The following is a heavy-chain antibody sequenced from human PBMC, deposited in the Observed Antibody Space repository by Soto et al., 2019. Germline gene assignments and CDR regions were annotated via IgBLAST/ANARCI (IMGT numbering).Heavy chain of an antibody. CDR2: LSYLGTT. J-gene: IGHJ5*02. V-gene: IGHV4-39*07. CDR3: ARESGDWPLNWFDP. D-gene: IGHD2-21*02. CDR1: NDSIRSGTYY. Sequence: PSETLSLTCTVSNDSIRSGTYYWAWIRQPPGRGLEWIGSLSYLGTTDYNPSLKSRVTISKDASKNQFSLKLTSMTAEDTAVYYCARESGDWPLNWFDPWGQGTLVTVSS.